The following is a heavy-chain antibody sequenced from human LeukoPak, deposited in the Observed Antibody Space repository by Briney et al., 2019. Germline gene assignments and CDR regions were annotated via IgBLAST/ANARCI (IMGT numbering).Heavy chain of an antibody. V-gene: IGHV1-3*01. CDR1: GYTFTSYA. CDR2: INAGNGNT. J-gene: IGHJ4*02. D-gene: IGHD6-13*01. CDR3: ARVSTSSSWYNY. Sequence: ASVKVSCKASGYTFTSYAMHWVRQAPGQRLKWMGWINAGNGNTKYSQKFQGRVTITRDTSASTAYMELSSLRSEDTAVYYCARVSTSSSWYNYWGQGTLVTVSS.